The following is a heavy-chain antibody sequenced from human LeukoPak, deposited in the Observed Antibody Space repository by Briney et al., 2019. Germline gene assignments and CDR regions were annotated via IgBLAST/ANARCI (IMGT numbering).Heavy chain of an antibody. CDR2: INPNSCGT. D-gene: IGHD6-19*01. V-gene: IGHV1-2*02. CDR1: GYTFTGYY. Sequence: ASVKVSCKASGYTFTGYYMHWVRQAPGQGLEWMGWINPNSCGTNYAQKFQGRVTMTRDTSISTAYMELRRLRSDDTAVYYCARDEGGGWYSYYFVYWGQGTLVTVSS. CDR3: ARDEGGGWYSYYFVY. J-gene: IGHJ4*02.